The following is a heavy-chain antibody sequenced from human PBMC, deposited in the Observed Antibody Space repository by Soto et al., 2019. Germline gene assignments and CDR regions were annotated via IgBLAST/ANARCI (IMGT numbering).Heavy chain of an antibody. V-gene: IGHV4-59*01. CDR2: IYYSGST. CDR1: GGSISSYY. Sequence: PSETLSLTCTVSGGSISSYYWSWIRQPPGKGLEWIGYIYYSGSTNYNPSLKSRVTISVDTSKNQFSLKLSSVTAADTAVYYCARAGEAYCSGGSCLGLFDYWGQGTLVTVSS. CDR3: ARAGEAYCSGGSCLGLFDY. J-gene: IGHJ4*02. D-gene: IGHD2-15*01.